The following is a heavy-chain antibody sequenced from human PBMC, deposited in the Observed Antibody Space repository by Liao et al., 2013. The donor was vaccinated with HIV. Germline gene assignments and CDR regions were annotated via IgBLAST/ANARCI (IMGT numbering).Heavy chain of an antibody. CDR1: GGSISSYY. D-gene: IGHD5-24*01. V-gene: IGHV4-4*07. Sequence: QVQLQESGPGLVKASETLSLTCNVSGGSISSYYWSWIRQPAGKALEWIGRIYTSGSINYNPSLKSRVTMSVDTSKNQFSLKLSSVTAADTAVYYCARARDDGYRSRGPFDFWGQGTLVTVSS. CDR2: IYTSGSI. CDR3: ARARDDGYRSRGPFDF. J-gene: IGHJ4*02.